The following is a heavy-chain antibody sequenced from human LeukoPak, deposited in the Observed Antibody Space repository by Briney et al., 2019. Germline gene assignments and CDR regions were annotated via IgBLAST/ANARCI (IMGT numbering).Heavy chain of an antibody. CDR3: AKDLGGRNYYDFWSGYPDY. Sequence: GGSLRLSCAASAFTFSSYWMHWVRQAPGKGLEWVSRIKGDESSINYADSVEGRFTISRDTSKNTLYLQMNSLRAEDTAVYYCAKDLGGRNYYDFWSGYPDYWGQGTLVTVSS. CDR1: AFTFSSYW. CDR2: IKGDESSI. V-gene: IGHV3-74*01. D-gene: IGHD3-3*01. J-gene: IGHJ4*02.